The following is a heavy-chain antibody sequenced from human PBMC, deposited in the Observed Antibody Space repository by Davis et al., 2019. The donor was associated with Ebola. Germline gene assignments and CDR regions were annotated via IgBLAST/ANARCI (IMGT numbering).Heavy chain of an antibody. Sequence: SETLSLTCAVYGGSFSGYYWSWIRQPPGKGLEWIGEINHSGSTNYNPSLKSRVTISIDTSKNQFSLKLSSVTAADTAVYYCAKYIGGTISDYFVYWGQGNLVTVSS. CDR1: GGSFSGYY. J-gene: IGHJ4*02. D-gene: IGHD5-12*01. CDR2: INHSGST. CDR3: AKYIGGTISDYFVY. V-gene: IGHV4-34*01.